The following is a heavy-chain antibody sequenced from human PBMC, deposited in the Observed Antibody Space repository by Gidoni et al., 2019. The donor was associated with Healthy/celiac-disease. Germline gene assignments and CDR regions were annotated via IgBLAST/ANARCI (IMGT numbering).Heavy chain of an antibody. CDR2: IRSKANSYAT. V-gene: IGHV3-73*02. CDR1: GFTFSGSA. Sequence: EVQLVESGGGLVQPGGSLKLSCAASGFTFSGSAMHWVRQASGKGLEWVGRIRSKANSYATAYAASVKGRFTISRDDSKNTAYLQMNSLKTEDTAVYYCTRLHYIAAARKNYYYYYGMDVWGQGTTVTVSS. CDR3: TRLHYIAAARKNYYYYYGMDV. D-gene: IGHD6-13*01. J-gene: IGHJ6*02.